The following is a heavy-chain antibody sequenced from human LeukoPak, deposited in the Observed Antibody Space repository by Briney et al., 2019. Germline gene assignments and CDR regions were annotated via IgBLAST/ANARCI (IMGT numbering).Heavy chain of an antibody. CDR1: GYSISSGYY. CDR3: ARSMVGGFRGGFDI. D-gene: IGHD3-10*01. CDR2: IYHSGST. J-gene: IGHJ3*02. Sequence: SETLSLTCTVSGYSISSGYYWGWIRQPPGKGLEWIGSIYHSGSTYYNPSLKSRVTISVDTSRNQFSLRLSSVTAADTAVYYCARSMVGGFRGGFDIWGQGTMVTVSS. V-gene: IGHV4-38-2*02.